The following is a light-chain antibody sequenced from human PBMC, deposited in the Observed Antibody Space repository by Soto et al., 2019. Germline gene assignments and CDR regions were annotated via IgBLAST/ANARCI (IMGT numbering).Light chain of an antibody. CDR2: SNN. J-gene: IGLJ2*01. V-gene: IGLV1-44*01. Sequence: QSVLTQPPSASGTPGQRVTISCSGSSSNIGSNTVNWYQQLPGTASKLLIYSNNQRPSGVPDRFSGSKSGTSASLAISGLQSEDEADYYCAAWDDSLNEEVFGGGTKLTVL. CDR3: AAWDDSLNEEV. CDR1: SSNIGSNT.